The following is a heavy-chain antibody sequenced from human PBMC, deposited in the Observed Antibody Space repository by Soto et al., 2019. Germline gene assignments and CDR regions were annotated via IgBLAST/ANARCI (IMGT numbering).Heavy chain of an antibody. CDR3: ARGRALWFGELFKGTYYFDY. V-gene: IGHV4-34*01. D-gene: IGHD3-10*01. J-gene: IGHJ4*02. Sequence: SETLSLTFDVYGGSFSGYYWSWIRQPPGKGLEWIGEINHSGSTNYNPSLKSRVTISVDTSKNQFSLKLSSVTAADTAVYYCARGRALWFGELFKGTYYFDYWGQGTLVTVSS. CDR2: INHSGST. CDR1: GGSFSGYY.